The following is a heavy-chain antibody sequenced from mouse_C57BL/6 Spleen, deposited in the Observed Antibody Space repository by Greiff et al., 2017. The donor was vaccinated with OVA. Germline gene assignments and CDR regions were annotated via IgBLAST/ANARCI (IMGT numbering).Heavy chain of an antibody. CDR3: AYYGSSYDALDY. CDR2: INPSNGGT. CDR1: GYTFTSYW. Sequence: QVQLQQPGPELVKPGASVKLSCKASGYTFTSYWMHWVKQRPGQGLEWIGNINPSNGGTNYNEKFKSKATLTVDKSSSTAYMQLSSLTSEDSAVYYCAYYGSSYDALDYWGQGTSVTVSS. D-gene: IGHD1-1*01. V-gene: IGHV1-53*01. J-gene: IGHJ4*01.